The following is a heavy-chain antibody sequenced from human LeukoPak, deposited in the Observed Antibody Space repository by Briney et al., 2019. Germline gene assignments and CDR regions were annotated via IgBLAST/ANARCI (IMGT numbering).Heavy chain of an antibody. Sequence: SVKVSCKASGGTFSSYAISWVRQAPGQGLELMGRIIPIFGIANYAQKFQGRVTITADKSTSTAYMELSSLRSEDTAVYYCASTPPLPYCTNGVCSFWDWGQGTLVTVSS. J-gene: IGHJ4*02. V-gene: IGHV1-69*04. D-gene: IGHD2-8*01. CDR3: ASTPPLPYCTNGVCSFWD. CDR2: IIPIFGIA. CDR1: GGTFSSYA.